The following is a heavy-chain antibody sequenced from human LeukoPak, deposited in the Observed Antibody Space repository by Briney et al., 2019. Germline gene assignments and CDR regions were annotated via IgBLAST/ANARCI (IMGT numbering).Heavy chain of an antibody. J-gene: IGHJ4*03. CDR2: ITHAGRI. CDR1: GGPFSTYY. D-gene: IGHD5-12*01. CDR3: APIIGGYSDFAY. Sequence: SETLSLTCAVYGGPFSTYYWSWIRQPPGQGLEWIGEITHAGRINYHPSLKSRVTISIDTSKNQFSLTLTSVTAADTAVYFCAPIIGGYSDFAYWGQGTLVTVSS. V-gene: IGHV4-34*01.